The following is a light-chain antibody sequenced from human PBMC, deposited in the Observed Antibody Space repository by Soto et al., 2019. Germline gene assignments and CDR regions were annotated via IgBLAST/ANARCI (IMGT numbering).Light chain of an antibody. V-gene: IGKV1-33*01. CDR1: QDINNY. CDR2: DAS. Sequence: DIQMTQSPSSLSASVGDRVTITCQASQDINNYLNWYQQKPGKAPKLLIYDASNLETGVPSRFSGSGSGTDFTFRISSLLPEDIATYYCQQYENLPWTFGQGTKVEVK. CDR3: QQYENLPWT. J-gene: IGKJ1*01.